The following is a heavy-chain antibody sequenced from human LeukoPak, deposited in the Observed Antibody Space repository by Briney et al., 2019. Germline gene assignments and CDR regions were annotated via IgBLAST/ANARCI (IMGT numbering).Heavy chain of an antibody. Sequence: GSSVKVSCKASGGTFSSYAISWVRQAPGQGLEWMGGIIPIFGTANYAQKFQGRVTITAAESTCTAYMEVSSMRSEDTAVYYCARGAAATSNFDYWGQGTLVTVSS. J-gene: IGHJ4*02. D-gene: IGHD6-13*01. CDR2: IIPIFGTA. CDR1: GGTFSSYA. V-gene: IGHV1-69*01. CDR3: ARGAAATSNFDY.